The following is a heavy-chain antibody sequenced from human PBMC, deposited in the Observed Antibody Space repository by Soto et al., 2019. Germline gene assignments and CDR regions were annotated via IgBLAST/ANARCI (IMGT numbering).Heavy chain of an antibody. CDR1: GGSISSYY. J-gene: IGHJ4*02. Sequence: QVQLQESGPGLVKPSETLSLTCTVSGGSISSYYWSWIRQPPGKGLEWIGYIYYSGSTNYNPSLKSRVTISVDTSKNQFSLKLSSVTAADTAVYYCARAYCSSTSGPFDSWGQGTLVTVSS. CDR3: ARAYCSSTSGPFDS. D-gene: IGHD2-2*01. V-gene: IGHV4-59*01. CDR2: IYYSGST.